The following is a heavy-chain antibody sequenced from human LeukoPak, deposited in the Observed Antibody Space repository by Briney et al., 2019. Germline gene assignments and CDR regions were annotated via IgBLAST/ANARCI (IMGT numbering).Heavy chain of an antibody. V-gene: IGHV3-30*04. J-gene: IGHJ5*02. CDR3: ARDEIYDSGSGNWFDP. Sequence: GGSLRLSCAASGFTFSSYAMHWVRQAPGKGLEWVAVISYDGSNKYYADSVKGRFTISRDNSKNTLYLQMNSLRAEDTAVYYCARDEIYDSGSGNWFDPWGQGTLVTVSS. D-gene: IGHD3-10*01. CDR1: GFTFSSYA. CDR2: ISYDGSNK.